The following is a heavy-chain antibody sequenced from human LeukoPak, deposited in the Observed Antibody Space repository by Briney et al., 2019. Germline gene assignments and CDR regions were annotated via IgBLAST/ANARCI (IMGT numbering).Heavy chain of an antibody. CDR1: GFTFSSYA. CDR2: ISGSGGST. Sequence: GGSLRLSCAASGFTFSSYAMSWVRQAPGKGLEWVSAISGSGGSTYYAGSVKGRFTISRDNSKNTLYLQMNSLRAEDTAVYYCAKDTVVTPRSIFDYWGQGTLVTVSS. D-gene: IGHD4-23*01. J-gene: IGHJ4*02. V-gene: IGHV3-23*01. CDR3: AKDTVVTPRSIFDY.